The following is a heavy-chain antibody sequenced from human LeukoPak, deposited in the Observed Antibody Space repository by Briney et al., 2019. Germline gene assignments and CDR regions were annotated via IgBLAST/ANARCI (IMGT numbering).Heavy chain of an antibody. CDR2: IKSKTDGGTT. CDR3: TTSPGDSSGCDY. D-gene: IGHD3-22*01. CDR1: GFTFSNAW. J-gene: IGHJ4*02. Sequence: GGSLRLSCAASGFTFSNAWMSWVRQAPGKGLEWVGRIKSKTDGGTTDYAAPVKGRFTISRDDSKNTLYLQMNSLKTEDTAVYYCTTSPGDSSGCDYWGQGTLVTVSS. V-gene: IGHV3-15*01.